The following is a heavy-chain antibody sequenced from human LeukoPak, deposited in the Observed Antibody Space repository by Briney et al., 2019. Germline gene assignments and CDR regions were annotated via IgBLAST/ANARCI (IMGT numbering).Heavy chain of an antibody. Sequence: SQTLSLTCAISGDXVSSNGAAWNWIRQSPSRGLEWLGRTYYRSKWYNDYALSAKSRIAINPDTSKNQFSLHLNSVTPDDTAVYFCARTVGATAQFDFWGQGTLVTVSS. CDR1: GDXVSSNGAA. D-gene: IGHD1-26*01. CDR3: ARTVGATAQFDF. J-gene: IGHJ5*01. CDR2: TYYRSKWYN. V-gene: IGHV6-1*01.